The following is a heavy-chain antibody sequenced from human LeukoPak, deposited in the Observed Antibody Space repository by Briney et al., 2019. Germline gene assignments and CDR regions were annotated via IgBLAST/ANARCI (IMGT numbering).Heavy chain of an antibody. CDR1: GYNFSNKW. J-gene: IGHJ5*02. Sequence: GESLKISCKGSGYNFSNKWIAWVRQMPGKGLEWMGIIYPGDSDTTYSPSFRGQVTISADKSISTAYLHWSSLKASDSGIYYCARRVYGDYMFDPWGQGTLVTVSS. CDR2: IYPGDSDT. V-gene: IGHV5-51*01. CDR3: ARRVYGDYMFDP. D-gene: IGHD4-17*01.